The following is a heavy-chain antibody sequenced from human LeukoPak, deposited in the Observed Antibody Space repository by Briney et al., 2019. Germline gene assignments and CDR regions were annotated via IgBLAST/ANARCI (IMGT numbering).Heavy chain of an antibody. D-gene: IGHD2-21*01. V-gene: IGHV3-23*01. Sequence: GGSLRLSCVASGITFSNYAVSWVRQAPEKGLDWVSVISGSAHKIRYADSVKGRFTISRDNSENIVYLQMNNLRAEDTAVYYCAKGLPYSVGSDYWGQGTLVTVSS. J-gene: IGHJ4*02. CDR3: AKGLPYSVGSDY. CDR1: GITFSNYA. CDR2: ISGSAHKI.